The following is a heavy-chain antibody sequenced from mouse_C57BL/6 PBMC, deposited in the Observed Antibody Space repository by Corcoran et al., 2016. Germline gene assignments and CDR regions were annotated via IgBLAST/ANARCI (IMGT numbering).Heavy chain of an antibody. D-gene: IGHD3-2*02. CDR2: INPNNGGT. V-gene: IGHV1-26*01. CDR3: LDSSGTGAMDY. CDR1: GYTFTDYY. J-gene: IGHJ4*01. Sequence: EVQLQQSGPELVKPGASVKISCKASGYTFTDYYMNWVKQSHGKSLEWIGDINPNNGGTSYNQKFKGKATLTVDKSSSTAYMELRSLTSEDSAVYYCLDSSGTGAMDYWGQGTSVTVSS.